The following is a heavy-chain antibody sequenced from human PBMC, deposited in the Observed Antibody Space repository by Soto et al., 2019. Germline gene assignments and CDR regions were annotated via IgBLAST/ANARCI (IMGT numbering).Heavy chain of an antibody. D-gene: IGHD5-12*01. CDR3: MRGNTGYGNFDY. V-gene: IGHV3-74*01. CDR2: IYRDGTT. CDR1: GFSLNNYW. J-gene: IGHJ4*02. Sequence: VGSLRLSCAVSGFSLNNYWMHWVRQRPGKGLVWVARIYRDGTTSYADSVKGRFTISRDNAKNTVSLQMNSLKDEDTAVYYCMRGNTGYGNFDYWGQGTLVTVSS.